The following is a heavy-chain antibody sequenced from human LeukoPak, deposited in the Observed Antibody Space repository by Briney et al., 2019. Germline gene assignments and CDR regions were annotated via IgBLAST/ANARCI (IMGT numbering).Heavy chain of an antibody. Sequence: GGSLRLSCAASGFTFSSYAMHWVRQAPGKGLEWVAVISYDGSNKYYADSVKGRFTISRDNSKNTLYLQMNSLRAEDTAVYYCARTPGMVVVKTFYCMDVWGQGTTVTVSS. CDR3: ARTPGMVVVKTFYCMDV. V-gene: IGHV3-30*04. CDR2: ISYDGSNK. D-gene: IGHD3-22*01. J-gene: IGHJ6*02. CDR1: GFTFSSYA.